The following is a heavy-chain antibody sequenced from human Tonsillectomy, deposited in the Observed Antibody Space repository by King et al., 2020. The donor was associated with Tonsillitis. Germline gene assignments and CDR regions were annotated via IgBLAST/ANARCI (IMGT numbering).Heavy chain of an antibody. J-gene: IGHJ6*03. CDR1: GYSISSGGYY. V-gene: IGHV4-31*03. Sequence: VQLQESGPGLVKPSQTLSLTCTVSGYSISSGGYYWSWIRQRPRKGLEWIGYIYYSGTPYYNPSLKTRATISVDTSKNQFSLKLSSVSAADTAVYYCARDRITTLDYYMDVWGRGTTVTVSS. D-gene: IGHD3-16*01. CDR3: ARDRITTLDYYMDV. CDR2: IYYSGTP.